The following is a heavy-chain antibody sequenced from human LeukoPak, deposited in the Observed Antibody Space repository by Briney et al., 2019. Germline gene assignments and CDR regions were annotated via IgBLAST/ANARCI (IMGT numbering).Heavy chain of an antibody. CDR3: ARFWCSSTSCYSIGYYYGMDV. CDR2: ISSSSSYI. CDR1: GFTFSSYS. Sequence: GGSLRLSCAASGFTFSSYSMNWVRQAPGKGLEWVSSISSSSSYIYYADSVKGRFTISRDNAKNSLYLQMNSLRAKDTAVYYCARFWCSSTSCYSIGYYYGMDVWGQGTTVTVSS. V-gene: IGHV3-21*01. J-gene: IGHJ6*02. D-gene: IGHD2-2*02.